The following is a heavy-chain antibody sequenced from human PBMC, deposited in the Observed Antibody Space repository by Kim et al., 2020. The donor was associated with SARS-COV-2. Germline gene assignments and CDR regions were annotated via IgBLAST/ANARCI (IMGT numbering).Heavy chain of an antibody. CDR3: ARDLSIAALHYYGMDV. J-gene: IGHJ6*02. D-gene: IGHD6-6*01. Sequence: SVKGRFTIARDNYKNTLYRQMNSLRAEDTAVYYCARDLSIAALHYYGMDVWGQGTTVTVSS. V-gene: IGHV3-30*07.